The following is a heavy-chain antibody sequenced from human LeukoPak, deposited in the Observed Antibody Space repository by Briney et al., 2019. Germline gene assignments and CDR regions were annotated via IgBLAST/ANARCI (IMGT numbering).Heavy chain of an antibody. V-gene: IGHV1-46*01. Sequence: ASVKVSCKASGYTFTSFYFHWVRQAPGQGLEWMAIINPSGGTTRYAQKFQGRVTMTRDTSTSTVYMELSSLRSEDTAVYYCARDARPSYDTSGYYFPGDYWGQGTLVTVSS. J-gene: IGHJ4*02. CDR1: GYTFTSFY. CDR3: ARDARPSYDTSGYYFPGDY. CDR2: INPSGGTT. D-gene: IGHD3-22*01.